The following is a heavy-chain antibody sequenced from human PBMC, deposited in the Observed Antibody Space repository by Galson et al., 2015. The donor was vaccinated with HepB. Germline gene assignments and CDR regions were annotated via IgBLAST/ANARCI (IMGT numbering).Heavy chain of an antibody. Sequence: QVQLLESGPGLVKPSETLSLTCTVSGGSISSYYWSWIRQPPGKGLEWIGYIYYSGSTNYNPSLKSRVTISVDTSKNQFSLKLSSVTAADTAVYYCARGADWGSSRYMDAFDIWGQG. J-gene: IGHJ3*02. D-gene: IGHD7-27*01. CDR1: GGSISSYY. CDR3: ARGADWGSSRYMDAFDI. CDR2: IYYSGST. V-gene: IGHV4-59*01.